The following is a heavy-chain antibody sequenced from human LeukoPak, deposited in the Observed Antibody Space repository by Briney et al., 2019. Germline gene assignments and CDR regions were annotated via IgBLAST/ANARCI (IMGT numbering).Heavy chain of an antibody. CDR2: ISGSGAGT. J-gene: IGHJ4*02. CDR1: GFTFSTYA. CDR3: ARGCCALLG. V-gene: IGHV3-23*01. D-gene: IGHD2-21*01. Sequence: GGSLRLSCAASGFTFSTYAMSWVRQAPGKGLEWVSTISGSGAGTYYADSVKGRFTISRDNSKNSLYLQMNSLRAEDTAVYYCARGCCALLGWGQGTLVTVSS.